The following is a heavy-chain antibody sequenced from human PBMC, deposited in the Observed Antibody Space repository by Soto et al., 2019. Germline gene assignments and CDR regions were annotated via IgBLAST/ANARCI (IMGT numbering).Heavy chain of an antibody. CDR3: AKEKEGMDV. D-gene: IGHD6-13*01. Sequence: GGSLRLSCAASGFTLSSYGMHWVRQAPGKGLEWVAVISYDGSNKYYADSVKGRFTISRDNSKNTLYLQMNSLRAEDTAVYYCAKEKEGMDVWGPGTLVTVSS. CDR1: GFTLSSYG. J-gene: IGHJ4*02. CDR2: ISYDGSNK. V-gene: IGHV3-30*18.